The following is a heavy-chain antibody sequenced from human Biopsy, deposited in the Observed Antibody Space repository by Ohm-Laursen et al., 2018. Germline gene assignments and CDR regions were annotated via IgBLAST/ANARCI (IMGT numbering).Heavy chain of an antibody. V-gene: IGHV1-2*02. CDR2: ISPATGET. CDR1: GYTFNAYY. D-gene: IGHD3-16*01. J-gene: IGHJ5*02. Sequence: SVKVSCKASGYTFNAYYIHWMRQVPGQGLEWMGWISPATGETRYAQRFQGRVTMTRDTSVTTAYMQLSSLTSDDTALYYCAKPSGGVSTIGFDPWGQGTQVIVSS. CDR3: AKPSGGVSTIGFDP.